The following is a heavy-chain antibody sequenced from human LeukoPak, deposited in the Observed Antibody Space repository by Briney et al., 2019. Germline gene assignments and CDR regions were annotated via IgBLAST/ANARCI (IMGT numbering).Heavy chain of an antibody. V-gene: IGHV3-74*01. CDR1: GFTFSSYW. CDR2: INSDGSST. D-gene: IGHD3-3*01. Sequence: GGSLRLSCAASGFTFSSYWMHWVRQAPGEGLVWVSRINSDGSSTSYADSVKGRFTISRDNAKSTLYLQMNSLRAEDTAVYYCARDFYDFWSGYPYYFDYWGQGTLVTVSS. J-gene: IGHJ4*02. CDR3: ARDFYDFWSGYPYYFDY.